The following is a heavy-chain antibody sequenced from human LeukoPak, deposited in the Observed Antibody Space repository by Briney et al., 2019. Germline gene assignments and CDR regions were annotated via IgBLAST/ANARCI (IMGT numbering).Heavy chain of an antibody. V-gene: IGHV3-30-3*01. CDR2: ISYDGSNK. CDR3: ARVPWDDFWNGYHYYYYMDV. Sequence: GGSLRLSCAASGFTFTGFAMHWVRQAPGKGLEWVTVISYDGSNKYYADSVKGRFTISRDNSKNTVYLQMNSLRAEDTAVYYCARVPWDDFWNGYHYYYYMDVWGKGTTVTVSS. D-gene: IGHD3-3*01. CDR1: GFTFTGFA. J-gene: IGHJ6*03.